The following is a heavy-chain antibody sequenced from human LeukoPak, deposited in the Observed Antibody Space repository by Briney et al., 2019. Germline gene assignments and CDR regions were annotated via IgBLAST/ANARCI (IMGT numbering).Heavy chain of an antibody. CDR3: ARGRGDYYGSGMGIDY. CDR2: IYYSGST. J-gene: IGHJ4*02. V-gene: IGHV4-30-4*01. CDR1: GGSISSGDYY. D-gene: IGHD3-10*01. Sequence: SQTLSLTCTVSGGSISSGDYYWSWIRQPPGKGLEWIGYIYYSGSTYYNPSLKSRVTISVDTSKNQFSLKLSSVTAADTAVYYCARGRGDYYGSGMGIDYWGQGTLVTVSS.